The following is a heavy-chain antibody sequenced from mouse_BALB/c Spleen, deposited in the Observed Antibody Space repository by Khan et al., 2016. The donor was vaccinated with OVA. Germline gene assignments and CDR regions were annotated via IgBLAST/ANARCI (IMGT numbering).Heavy chain of an antibody. CDR2: IWWDDDK. J-gene: IGHJ4*01. CDR1: GFSLSSSGMG. V-gene: IGHV8-8*01. Sequence: QVTLKESGPGILQPSQTLSLTCSFSGFSLSSSGMGVTWIRQPSGKGLEWLAHIWWDDDKRYNPALKSRLTISQDTSTNQVFLRIASVDTADTATCYCARIGWLLDYAMDDWGQGTSVTVSS. D-gene: IGHD2-3*01. CDR3: ARIGWLLDYAMDD.